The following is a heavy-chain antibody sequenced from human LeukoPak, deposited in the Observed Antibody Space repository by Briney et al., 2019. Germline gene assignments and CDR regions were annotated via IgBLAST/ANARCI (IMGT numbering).Heavy chain of an antibody. CDR1: GFTFSTYW. CDR2: IHSDGGST. CDR3: ASGYSSDYGGNTY. V-gene: IGHV3-74*01. Sequence: GGSLRLSYAASGFTFSTYWMHWVRQAPGKGLVWVSRIHSDGGSTSYAYSVMGRFTISSDNAKNTLYLQMNSLRAEDTAVYYCASGYSSDYGGNTYWGQGTLVTVSS. D-gene: IGHD4-23*01. J-gene: IGHJ4*02.